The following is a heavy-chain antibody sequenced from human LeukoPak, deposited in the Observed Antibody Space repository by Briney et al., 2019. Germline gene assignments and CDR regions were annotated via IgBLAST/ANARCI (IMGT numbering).Heavy chain of an antibody. V-gene: IGHV4-59*11. D-gene: IGHD3-16*01. CDR3: ARFGVDYDMDV. J-gene: IGHJ6*02. CDR1: GGSISGHY. Sequence: SETLSLTCSVSGGSISGHYWTWIRQPPGKGLEWIGQIHYTGKPDYNPSLESRITISVDTSKNQVSLQVSSVTAGDSAIYYCARFGVDYDMDVWGHGTTVTVFS. CDR2: IHYTGKP.